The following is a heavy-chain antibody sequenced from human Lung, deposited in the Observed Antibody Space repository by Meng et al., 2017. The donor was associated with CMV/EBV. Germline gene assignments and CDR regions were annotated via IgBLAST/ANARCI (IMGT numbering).Heavy chain of an antibody. CDR3: ARAIVVPAAPYYYYYGMDV. Sequence: GGSXRLXCAASGFTFSSYWMSWVRQAPGKGLEWVANIKQDGSEKYYVDSVKGRFTISRDNAKNSLYLQMNSLRAEDTAVYYCARAIVVPAAPYYYYYGMDVWXQVTXVTVAS. CDR2: IKQDGSEK. V-gene: IGHV3-7*04. D-gene: IGHD2-2*01. CDR1: GFTFSSYW. J-gene: IGHJ6*02.